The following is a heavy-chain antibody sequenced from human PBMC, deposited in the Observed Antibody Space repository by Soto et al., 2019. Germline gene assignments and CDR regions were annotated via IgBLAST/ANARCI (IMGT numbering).Heavy chain of an antibody. J-gene: IGHJ6*02. CDR1: GGSISSYY. CDR3: ARIFGSRGPTYYYDSSGYLSYYYYGMDV. V-gene: IGHV4-59*01. D-gene: IGHD3-22*01. CDR2: IYYSGST. Sequence: GTPSETLSLTCTVSGGSISSYYWSWIRQPPGKGLEGIGYIYYSGSTNYNPSLKSRVTISVDTSKNQFSLKLSSVTAADTAVYYCARIFGSRGPTYYYDSSGYLSYYYYGMDVWGQGTTVTVSS.